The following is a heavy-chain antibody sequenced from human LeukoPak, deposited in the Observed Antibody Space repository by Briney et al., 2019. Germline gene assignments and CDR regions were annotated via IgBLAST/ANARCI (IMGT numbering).Heavy chain of an antibody. Sequence: ASVKVFCKASGSTFISYDINWVRQATGQGLEWMAYMNPNSGNTGYAQTFQGRVTITWNTSIDTAYMELSSLRSDDTALYYCEREGFDVWGQGTVVTVSS. CDR3: EREGFDV. V-gene: IGHV1-8*03. J-gene: IGHJ3*01. CDR2: MNPNSGNT. CDR1: GSTFISYD.